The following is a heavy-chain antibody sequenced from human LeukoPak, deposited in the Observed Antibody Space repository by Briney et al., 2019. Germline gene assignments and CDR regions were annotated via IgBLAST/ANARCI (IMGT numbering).Heavy chain of an antibody. J-gene: IGHJ4*02. CDR1: GFTFSSYA. D-gene: IGHD6-13*01. CDR2: ISGSGGST. V-gene: IGHV3-23*01. CDR3: AIDRFIAAAGTADDY. Sequence: GGSLRLSCAVSGFTFSSYAMSWVRQAPGKGLEWVSAISGSGGSTYYADSVKGRFTISRDNSKNTLYLQMNSLRAEDTAVYYCAIDRFIAAAGTADDYWGQGTLVTVSS.